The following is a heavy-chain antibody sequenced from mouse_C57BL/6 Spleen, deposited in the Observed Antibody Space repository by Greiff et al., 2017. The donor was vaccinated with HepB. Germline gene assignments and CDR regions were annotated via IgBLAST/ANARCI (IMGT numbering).Heavy chain of an antibody. V-gene: IGHV1-55*01. CDR2: IYPGSGST. CDR1: GSTFTDYG. CDR3: ARRPPSAY. Sequence: QVQLQQPGAELVKPGASVKISCKASGSTFTDYGITWVKQRPGQGLEWIGDIYPGSGSTNYNEKFKSKATLTVDKSSSTAYMQLSSLASEDSAVYYCARRPPSAYWGQGTLVTVSA. J-gene: IGHJ3*01.